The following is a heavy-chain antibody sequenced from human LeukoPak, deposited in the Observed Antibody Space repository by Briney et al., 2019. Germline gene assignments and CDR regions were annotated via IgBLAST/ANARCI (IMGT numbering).Heavy chain of an antibody. Sequence: PSETLSLTCAVYGGSFSGDFWSWIRQSPGKGLEWIGEINHSGSTNYNPSLKSRVTISVDASKNQFSLKLSSVTAADTAVYYCARGWFSGWYGWGYYYYYYMDVWGKGTTVTVSS. CDR2: INHSGST. D-gene: IGHD6-19*01. CDR3: ARGWFSGWYGWGYYYYYYMDV. CDR1: GGSFSGDF. V-gene: IGHV4-34*01. J-gene: IGHJ6*03.